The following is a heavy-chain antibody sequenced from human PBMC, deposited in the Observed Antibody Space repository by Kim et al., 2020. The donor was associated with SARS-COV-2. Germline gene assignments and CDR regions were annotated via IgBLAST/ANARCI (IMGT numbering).Heavy chain of an antibody. J-gene: IGHJ6*02. V-gene: IGHV1-69*13. CDR3: ARGLGGFGELPDYGMDV. Sequence: SVKVSCKASGGTFSSYAISWVRQAPGQGLEWMGGVSPVFGTANYAQKFQGRVTITADESTSTAYMELSSLRSEDTAVYYCARGLGGFGELPDYGMDVWGQGTTVTVSS. D-gene: IGHD3-10*01. CDR1: GGTFSSYA. CDR2: VSPVFGTA.